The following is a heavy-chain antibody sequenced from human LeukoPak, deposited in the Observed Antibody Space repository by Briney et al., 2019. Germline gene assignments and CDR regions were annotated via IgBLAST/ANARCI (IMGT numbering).Heavy chain of an antibody. CDR1: GGTFSSYA. CDR2: IIPIFGTA. J-gene: IGHJ4*02. D-gene: IGHD6-6*01. V-gene: IGHV1-69*06. Sequence: SVKVSCKASGGTFSSYAISWVRQAPGQRLEWMGGIIPIFGTANYAQKFQGRVTITADKSTSTAYMELSSLRSEDTAVYYCAREYSSSSSYFDYWGQGTLVTVSS. CDR3: AREYSSSSSYFDY.